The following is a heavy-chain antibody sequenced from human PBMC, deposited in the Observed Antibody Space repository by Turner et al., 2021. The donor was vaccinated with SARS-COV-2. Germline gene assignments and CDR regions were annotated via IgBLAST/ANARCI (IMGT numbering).Heavy chain of an antibody. V-gene: IGHV4-39*01. CDR2: ISYSGTT. CDR1: GDPTSSSNYY. J-gene: IGHJ6*02. D-gene: IGHD6-19*01. Sequence: QLQLQESGPGLVRPSETLSLTCTVSGDPTSSSNYYWGWIRQPPGKGLEWIASISYSGTTYYNPSLRSRVTISVDTSRNQFSLKLSSVTAADTGIYYCARHRPNSSGWYYYGMDVWGQGTTVTVSS. CDR3: ARHRPNSSGWYYYGMDV.